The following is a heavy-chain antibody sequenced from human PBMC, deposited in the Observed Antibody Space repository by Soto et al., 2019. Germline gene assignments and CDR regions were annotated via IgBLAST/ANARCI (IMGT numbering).Heavy chain of an antibody. CDR3: AKDRKARGAIAGALDY. D-gene: IGHD3-10*01. CDR1: GFTFSSYA. V-gene: IGHV3-23*01. CDR2: ISGSGGST. J-gene: IGHJ4*02. Sequence: GGSLRLSCAASGFTFSSYAMSWVRQAPGKGLEWVSAISGSGGSTYYADSVKGRFTISRDNSKNTLYLQMNSLRAEDTAVYYCAKDRKARGAIAGALDYWGQGTLVTVSS.